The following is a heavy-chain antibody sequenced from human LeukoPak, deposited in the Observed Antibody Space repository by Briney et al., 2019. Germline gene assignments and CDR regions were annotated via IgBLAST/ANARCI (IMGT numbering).Heavy chain of an antibody. V-gene: IGHV4-59*08. CDR2: IYYSGST. CDR1: GGSISSYY. Sequence: SETLSLTCIVSGGSISSYYWSWIRQPPGKGLEWIGYIYYSGSTNYNPSLKSRVTISVDTSKNQFSLKLSSVTAADTAVYYCARNMLGVAYDYWGQGTLVTVSS. J-gene: IGHJ4*02. CDR3: ARNMLGVAYDY. D-gene: IGHD3-3*02.